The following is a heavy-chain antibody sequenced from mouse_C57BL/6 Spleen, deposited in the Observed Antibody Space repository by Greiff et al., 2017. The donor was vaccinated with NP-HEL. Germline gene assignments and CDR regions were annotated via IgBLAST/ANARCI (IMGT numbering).Heavy chain of an antibody. V-gene: IGHV14-4*01. CDR1: GFNIKDDY. J-gene: IGHJ2*01. CDR3: TTLDGNPFDY. Sequence: VQLQQSGAELVRPGASVKLSCTASGFNIKDDYMHWVKQRPEQGLEWIGWIDPESGDTEYASKFQGKATITADTSSNTAYLQLSSLTSEDTAVYYCTTLDGNPFDYWGQGTTLTVSS. D-gene: IGHD1-1*01. CDR2: IDPESGDT.